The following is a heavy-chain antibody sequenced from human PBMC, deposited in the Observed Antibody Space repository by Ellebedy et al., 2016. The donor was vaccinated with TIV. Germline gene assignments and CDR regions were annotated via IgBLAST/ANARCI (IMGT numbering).Heavy chain of an antibody. CDR3: ARYNNGAIET. Sequence: SVKVSXXASGGTFSSYAISWVRQAPGQGLEWMGGIIPIFGTANYAQKFQGRVTITADKSTSTAYMELSSLRSEDTAVYYCARYNNGAIETWGQGTLVTVSS. CDR2: IIPIFGTA. V-gene: IGHV1-69*06. D-gene: IGHD1-14*01. J-gene: IGHJ5*01. CDR1: GGTFSSYA.